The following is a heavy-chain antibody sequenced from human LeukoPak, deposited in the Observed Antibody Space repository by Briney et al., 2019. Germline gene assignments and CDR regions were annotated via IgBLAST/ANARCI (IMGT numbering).Heavy chain of an antibody. J-gene: IGHJ4*02. CDR3: ANSHKGAPGVH. CDR2: ISGDGGTT. D-gene: IGHD1-1*01. Sequence: PGRSLRLSCATSGFTFSDYGMHWVRQAPGKGLECVAIISGDGGTTYYADSVKGRFTISRDNSQNTVYLQMTSLGAEDTAVYYCANSHKGAPGVHWGQGTLVTVSS. CDR1: GFTFSDYG. V-gene: IGHV3-23*01.